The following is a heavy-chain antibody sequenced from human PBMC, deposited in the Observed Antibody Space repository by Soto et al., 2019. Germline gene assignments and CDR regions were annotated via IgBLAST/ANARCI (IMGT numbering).Heavy chain of an antibody. CDR3: ASDITIGYYFDY. CDR2: ISYDGSNK. CDR1: GFTFSSYA. J-gene: IGHJ4*02. D-gene: IGHD3-10*01. Sequence: SLRLSCAASGFTFSSYAMHWVRQAPGKGLEWVAVISYDGSNKYYADSVKGRFTISRDNSKNTLYLQMNSLRAEDTAVYYCASDITIGYYFDYWGQGTLVTVSS. V-gene: IGHV3-30-3*01.